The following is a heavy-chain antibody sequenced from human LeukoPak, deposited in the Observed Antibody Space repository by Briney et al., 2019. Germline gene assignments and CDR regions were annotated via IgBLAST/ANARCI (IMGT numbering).Heavy chain of an antibody. D-gene: IGHD3-22*01. CDR3: AKGGHYDSPAYLDYYYYMDV. J-gene: IGHJ6*03. CDR1: GFSFNRYG. CDR2: ISGSGDTT. V-gene: IGHV3-23*01. Sequence: GGSLRLSCAASGFSFNRYGMSWVRQAPGKGLEWVSSISGSGDTTYYPDSVKGRFTISRDNSKNTMYLQMNSLRAEDTAVYYCAKGGHYDSPAYLDYYYYMDVWGKGTTVTISS.